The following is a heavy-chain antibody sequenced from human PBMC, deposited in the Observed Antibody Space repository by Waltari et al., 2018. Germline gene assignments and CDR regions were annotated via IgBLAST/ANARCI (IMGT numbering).Heavy chain of an antibody. Sequence: EVQLVESGGGLVQPGGSLRLSCAASGFTFSSYEMNWVRQAPGKGLEWGSYISSSGSTIYYADSVKGLITIYRDNAKNSLYLQMNSLRAEYTAVYYCARDIVVVGGFDYWGQGTLVTVSS. D-gene: IGHD3-22*01. CDR1: GFTFSSYE. CDR2: ISSSGSTI. V-gene: IGHV3-48*03. CDR3: ARDIVVVGGFDY. J-gene: IGHJ4*02.